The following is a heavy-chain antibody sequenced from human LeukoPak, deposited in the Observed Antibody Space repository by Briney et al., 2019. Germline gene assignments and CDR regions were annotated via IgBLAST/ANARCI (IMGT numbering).Heavy chain of an antibody. Sequence: GGSLRLSCVASGFTFSKYGMHWVRQAPGKGLEWLAIIWYDGHNKYYADSAKGRFTISRDNSKNTLFLEMTDLRAEDTAVYYCAREWGLIAVAGGPGYWGQGALVTVSS. V-gene: IGHV3-33*02. CDR2: IWYDGHNK. D-gene: IGHD6-19*01. CDR3: AREWGLIAVAGGPGY. CDR1: GFTFSKYG. J-gene: IGHJ4*02.